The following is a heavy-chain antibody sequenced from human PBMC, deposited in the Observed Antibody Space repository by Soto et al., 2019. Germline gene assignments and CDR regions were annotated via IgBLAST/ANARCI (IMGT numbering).Heavy chain of an antibody. D-gene: IGHD3-9*01. CDR2: ITPSSSSS. Sequence: GSLSLSCAASGFTFSSYEMNWVRQTPGKGLEWVSYITPSSSSSFYADSVKGRFTISRDNANNTLYLQMNSLRAEDTAVYYCAKLSPFILGTPYWGQGTLVTVSS. J-gene: IGHJ4*02. V-gene: IGHV3-48*03. CDR1: GFTFSSYE. CDR3: AKLSPFILGTPY.